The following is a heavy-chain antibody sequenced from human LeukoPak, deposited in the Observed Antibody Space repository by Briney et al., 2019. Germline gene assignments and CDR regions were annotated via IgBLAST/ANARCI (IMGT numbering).Heavy chain of an antibody. CDR3: TRGLHDY. Sequence: GGSLRLSCAASAFTISGYWMNWVRQAPGKGLEWVASMTEDGNNEFYVDSVKGRFTISGDNAKNSLYLQMNSLRADDTAVYYCTRGLHDYWGQGTPVTVS. CDR1: AFTISGYW. CDR2: MTEDGNNE. J-gene: IGHJ4*02. V-gene: IGHV3-7*01. D-gene: IGHD2-15*01.